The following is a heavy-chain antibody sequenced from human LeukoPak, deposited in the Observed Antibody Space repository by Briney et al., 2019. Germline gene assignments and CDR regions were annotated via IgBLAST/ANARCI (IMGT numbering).Heavy chain of an antibody. CDR2: ISYNRSS. CDR3: ARAVYAYDTGYHLDS. V-gene: IGHV4-59*11. J-gene: IGHJ4*02. D-gene: IGHD3-9*01. Sequence: SETLSLTCVVDGGSFSGHYWSWIRQPPGKGLEWVGYISYNRSSSKNPSLRSRVTMSLDTSKNQFSLKLSSVTAADTAVYYCARAVYAYDTGYHLDSWGQGTLVTVSS. CDR1: GGSFSGHY.